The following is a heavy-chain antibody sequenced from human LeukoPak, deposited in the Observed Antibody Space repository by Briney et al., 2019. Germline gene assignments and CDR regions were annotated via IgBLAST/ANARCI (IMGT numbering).Heavy chain of an antibody. CDR2: IYYSGST. V-gene: IGHV4-59*01. CDR1: GGSINNYY. Sequence: SETLSLTCIVSGGSINNYYWSWIRQPPGKGLEWIGYIYYSGSTNYNPSPKSRVTISVDTSKNQFPLNLTSVTPADTAVYYCARSGSYSGICDYWGQGTLVTVSS. CDR3: ARSGSYSGICDY. D-gene: IGHD1-26*01. J-gene: IGHJ4*02.